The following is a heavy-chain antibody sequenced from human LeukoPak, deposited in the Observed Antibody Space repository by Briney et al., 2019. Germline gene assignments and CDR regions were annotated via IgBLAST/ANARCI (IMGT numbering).Heavy chain of an antibody. J-gene: IGHJ4*02. CDR1: GFTFSSYG. D-gene: IGHD6-19*01. CDR3: AKDPRSLAVAAYFDY. V-gene: IGHV3-30*18. CDR2: ISYDGSNK. Sequence: GGSLRLSCAASGFTFSSYGMHWVRQAPGKGLEWVAVISYDGSNKYYADSVKGRFTISRDNSKNTLYLQMNSLRAEDTAVYYCAKDPRSLAVAAYFDYWGQGTLVTVSS.